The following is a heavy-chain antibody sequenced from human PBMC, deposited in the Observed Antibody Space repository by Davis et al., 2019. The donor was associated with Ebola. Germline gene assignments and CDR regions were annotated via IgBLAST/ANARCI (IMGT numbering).Heavy chain of an antibody. J-gene: IGHJ3*02. Sequence: GESLKISCKGSGYSFTSYWIGWVRQMPGKGLEWMGIIYPGDSDTRYSPSFRGQVTISADKSIKTAFVQWSSLKASDTALYYCASLRRTITGMDDAFDIWGQGTMVTVSS. CDR2: IYPGDSDT. CDR3: ASLRRTITGMDDAFDI. CDR1: GYSFTSYW. D-gene: IGHD2-8*02. V-gene: IGHV5-51*01.